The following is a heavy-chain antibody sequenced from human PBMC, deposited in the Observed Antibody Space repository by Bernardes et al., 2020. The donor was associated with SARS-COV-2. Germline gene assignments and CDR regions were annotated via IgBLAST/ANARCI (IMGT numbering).Heavy chain of an antibody. D-gene: IGHD3-16*02. V-gene: IGHV1-18*04. J-gene: IGHJ6*02. CDR2: ITTHNGDT. CDR1: GYTFTNYG. Sequence: ASVKVSCKASGYTFTNYGVNWVRQAPGQGLEYMGWITTHNGDTDYAQNFQDRVTMTTDTSTGTAYMELRSLMSDDTAVYYCARDRIGNIGGRYGMDVWGQGTTITVSS. CDR3: ARDRIGNIGGRYGMDV.